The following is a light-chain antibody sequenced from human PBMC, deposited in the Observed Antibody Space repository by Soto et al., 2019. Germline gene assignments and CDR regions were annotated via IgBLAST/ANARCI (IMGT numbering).Light chain of an antibody. CDR3: QQGNSFPPT. CDR1: QSVDSSF. V-gene: IGKV3D-20*02. CDR2: AAS. Sequence: EIVLTQSPGSLSLSPGERATLSCRASQSVDSSFFAWYQKKPGKAPRLLIYAASTLHSGVPLRFSGSGSGTDFTLTVSSLQREDFATYYCQQGNSFPPTFGPGTKVEIK. J-gene: IGKJ3*01.